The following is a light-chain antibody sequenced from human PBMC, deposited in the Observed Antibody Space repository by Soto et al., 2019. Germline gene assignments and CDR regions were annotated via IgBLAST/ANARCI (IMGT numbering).Light chain of an antibody. Sequence: EIVLTQSPGTLSLSPGERATLSCRASQSVSSSYLAWYQQKPGQAPRLLIYGASSRATGIPDRFSGSGSGTDFTLTISRLEPEDFAVYYCQQYGSPRTCGPGTIVDIK. CDR3: QQYGSPRT. J-gene: IGKJ3*01. CDR2: GAS. V-gene: IGKV3-20*01. CDR1: QSVSSSY.